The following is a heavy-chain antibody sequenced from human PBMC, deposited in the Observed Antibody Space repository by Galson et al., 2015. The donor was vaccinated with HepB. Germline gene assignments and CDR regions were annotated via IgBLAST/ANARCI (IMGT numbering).Heavy chain of an antibody. CDR1: GFSFDDYA. Sequence: SLRLSCAASGFSFDDYAMHWVRQAPGKGPEWVSGNSGNSGELGYADSVKGRFIISRDNTKNSLHLQMNSLRTEDTALYYCAKLVWEDDGFDVWGQGTMVTVS. D-gene: IGHD3-16*01. CDR2: NSGNSGEL. J-gene: IGHJ3*01. CDR3: AKLVWEDDGFDV. V-gene: IGHV3-9*01.